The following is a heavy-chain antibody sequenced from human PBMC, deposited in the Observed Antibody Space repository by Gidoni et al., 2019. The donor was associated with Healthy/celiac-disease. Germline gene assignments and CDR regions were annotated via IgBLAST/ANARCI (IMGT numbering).Heavy chain of an antibody. D-gene: IGHD3-16*02. V-gene: IGHV1-18*01. CDR3: ARASLPRRGYRQKNWFDP. J-gene: IGHJ5*02. CDR1: GYTFTSYG. Sequence: GQSGAEVKKPGASVKVSCKASGYTFTSYGISWVRQAPGQGLEWMGWISAYNGNTNYAQKLQGRVTMTTDTSTSTAYMELRSLRSDDTAVYYCARASLPRRGYRQKNWFDPWGQGTLVTVSS. CDR2: ISAYNGNT.